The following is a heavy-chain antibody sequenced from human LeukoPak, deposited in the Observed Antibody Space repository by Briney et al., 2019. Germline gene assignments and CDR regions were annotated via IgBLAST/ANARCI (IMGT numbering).Heavy chain of an antibody. CDR1: GYTFTNYD. D-gene: IGHD3-3*01. Sequence: ASVKVSCKASGYTFTNYDINWVRQAPGQGLEWMGWISTYNANTNYAQKLQGRVTMTTDTSTSTAYMELRSLRSEDTAVYYCATRTTIFGVIIGGWFDPWGQGTLVTVSS. CDR2: ISTYNANT. J-gene: IGHJ5*02. V-gene: IGHV1-18*01. CDR3: ATRTTIFGVIIGGWFDP.